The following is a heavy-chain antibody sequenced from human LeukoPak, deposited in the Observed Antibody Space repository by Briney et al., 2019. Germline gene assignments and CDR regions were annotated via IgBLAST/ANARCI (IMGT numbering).Heavy chain of an antibody. CDR1: GYTFTSYG. V-gene: IGHV1-8*02. CDR2: MNPNSGNT. Sequence: EASVKVSCKASGYTFTSYGISWVRQATGQGLEWMGWMNPNSGNTGYAQKFQGRVTMTRNTSISTAYMELSSLRSEDTAVYYCARGGGSTMVRGVIITGGQKNWYFDLWGRGALVTVSS. D-gene: IGHD3-10*01. J-gene: IGHJ2*01. CDR3: ARGGGSTMVRGVIITGGQKNWYFDL.